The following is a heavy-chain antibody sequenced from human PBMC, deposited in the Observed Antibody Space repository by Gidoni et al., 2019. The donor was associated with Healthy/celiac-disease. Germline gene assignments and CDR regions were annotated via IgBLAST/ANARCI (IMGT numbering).Heavy chain of an antibody. Sequence: QVQLVESGGGVVQPGRSLRLSCAASGFTFSSYGMHWVRQAPGKGLEWVAVIWYDGSNKYYADSVKGRFTISRDNSKNTLYLQMNSLRAEDTAVYYCARQYYNWNDEYYFDYWGQGTLVTVSS. CDR1: GFTFSSYG. J-gene: IGHJ4*02. D-gene: IGHD1-20*01. V-gene: IGHV3-33*01. CDR3: ARQYYNWNDEYYFDY. CDR2: IWYDGSNK.